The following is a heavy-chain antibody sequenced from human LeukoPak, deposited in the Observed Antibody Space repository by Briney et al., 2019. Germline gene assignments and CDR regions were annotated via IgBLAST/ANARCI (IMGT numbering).Heavy chain of an antibody. CDR3: AKGNGYSYGRYYFDY. CDR1: RFTFSSYA. V-gene: IGHV3-23*01. J-gene: IGHJ4*02. D-gene: IGHD5-18*01. CDR2: ITASGDNT. Sequence: PGGSLRLSCAVSRFTFSSYAMGWVRQAPGKGLEWVSAITASGDNTYYADSVKGRLTISRDNSKNTLYLQMNSLRAEDTAVYYCAKGNGYSYGRYYFDYWGQGTLVTVSS.